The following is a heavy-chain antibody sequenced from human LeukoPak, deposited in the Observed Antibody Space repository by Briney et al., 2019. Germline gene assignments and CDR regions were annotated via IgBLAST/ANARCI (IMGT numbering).Heavy chain of an antibody. J-gene: IGHJ6*02. CDR1: GGTFSSYA. D-gene: IGHD3-3*01. CDR2: NIPIFGTA. CDR3: ARNDFWSGYYTGIVPPTYGMDV. V-gene: IGHV1-69*01. Sequence: SVKVSCKASGGTFSSYAISWVRQAPGQGLEWMGGNIPIFGTANYAQKFQGRVTITADESTSTAYMELSSLRSEDTAVYYCARNDFWSGYYTGIVPPTYGMDVWGQGTTVTVSS.